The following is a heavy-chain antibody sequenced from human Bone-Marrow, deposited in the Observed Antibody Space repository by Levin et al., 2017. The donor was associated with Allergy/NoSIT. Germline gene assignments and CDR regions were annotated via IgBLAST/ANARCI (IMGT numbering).Heavy chain of an antibody. Sequence: GASVKVSCAASGFTFSSYSMNWVRQAPGKGLEWVSYISSSSSTIYYADSVKGRFTISRDNAKNSLYLQMNSLRAEDTAVYYCARDINFDYWGQGTLVTVSS. CDR2: ISSSSSTI. CDR3: ARDINFDY. CDR1: GFTFSSYS. D-gene: IGHD3-10*01. V-gene: IGHV3-48*01. J-gene: IGHJ4*02.